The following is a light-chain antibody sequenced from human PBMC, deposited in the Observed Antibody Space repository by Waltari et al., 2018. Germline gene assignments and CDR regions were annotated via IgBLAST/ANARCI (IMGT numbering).Light chain of an antibody. CDR1: SSDVGGYNY. V-gene: IGLV2-14*01. CDR3: SSYTSSSTWV. J-gene: IGLJ3*02. CDR2: DVS. Sequence: QSALTQPASVSGSPGPSITISCTGTSSDVGGYNYVSWYQQHPGKAPKVMIYDVSKGPEGVSNRFSGSKSDNTASLTSSGLQAEDEADYYCSSYTSSSTWVFGGGTKLTVL.